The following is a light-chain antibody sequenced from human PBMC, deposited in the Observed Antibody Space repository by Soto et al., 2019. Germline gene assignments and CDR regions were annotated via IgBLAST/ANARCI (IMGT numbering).Light chain of an antibody. J-gene: IGKJ4*01. V-gene: IGKV1-9*01. CDR3: QQVKHYPLT. CDR1: QDISTH. Sequence: DIQLTQSPSFLSASVGDRVTITCRASQDISTHLAWYQQKPGRAPKLLIFSASTLQSGVPSGFSGSGSGTEFTLTIISLQPEDFATYYCQQVKHYPLTFGGGTKVEIK. CDR2: SAS.